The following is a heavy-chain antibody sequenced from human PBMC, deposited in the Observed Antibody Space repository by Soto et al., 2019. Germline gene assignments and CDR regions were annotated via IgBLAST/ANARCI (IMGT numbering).Heavy chain of an antibody. CDR2: INAGNGIT. Sequence: QVPLVQSGAEVKKPGASVKVSCKASGYTFTSYAMHWVRQAPGQRLEWMGWINAGNGITKYSQKFQGRVTITRDTSASTAYMELSSLRSEDTAVYYCAVELQRRFLFDYWGQGTLVTVSS. D-gene: IGHD3-3*01. J-gene: IGHJ4*02. CDR3: AVELQRRFLFDY. CDR1: GYTFTSYA. V-gene: IGHV1-3*01.